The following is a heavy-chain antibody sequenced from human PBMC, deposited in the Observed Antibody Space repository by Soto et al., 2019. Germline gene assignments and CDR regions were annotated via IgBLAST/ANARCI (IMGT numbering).Heavy chain of an antibody. CDR3: LSFGVVIPLRSGIDP. D-gene: IGHD3-3*01. CDR1: GFTFSNAW. J-gene: IGHJ5*02. CDR2: IKSKTDGGTT. V-gene: IGHV3-15*01. Sequence: GGSLRLSCAASGFTFSNAWMSWVRQAPGKGLEWVGRIKSKTDGGTTDYAAPVKGRFTISRDDSKNTLYLQMNSLKTEDTAVYYCLSFGVVIPLRSGIDPWGQGTLVTVSS.